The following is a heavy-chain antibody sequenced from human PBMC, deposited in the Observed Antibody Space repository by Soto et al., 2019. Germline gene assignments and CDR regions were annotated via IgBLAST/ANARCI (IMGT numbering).Heavy chain of an antibody. CDR2: ISAYNGNT. D-gene: IGHD4-17*01. V-gene: IGHV1-18*01. J-gene: IGHJ3*02. Sequence: ASVKVSCKASGYTFTSYGISWVRQAPGQGLEWMGWISAYNGNTNYAQKLQGRVTMTTDTSTSTAYMELRSLRSDDTAVYYCANYCRRGLDHDGFDIWGQGTMVTLS. CDR1: GYTFTSYG. CDR3: ANYCRRGLDHDGFDI.